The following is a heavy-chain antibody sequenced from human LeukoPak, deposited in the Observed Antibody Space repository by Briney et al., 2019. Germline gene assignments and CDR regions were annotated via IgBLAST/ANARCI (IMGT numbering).Heavy chain of an antibody. CDR2: INSDGSST. CDR3: ASSAAGTTVTS. CDR1: GFTFSSYW. Sequence: GGSLRLSCAASGFTFSSYWMHWVRQAPGKGLVWVSRINSDGSSTSYADSVKGRFTISRDNAKNTLYLQMNSLRAEDTAVYYCASSAAGTTVTSWGQGTLVTVSS. J-gene: IGHJ4*02. V-gene: IGHV3-74*01. D-gene: IGHD4-17*01.